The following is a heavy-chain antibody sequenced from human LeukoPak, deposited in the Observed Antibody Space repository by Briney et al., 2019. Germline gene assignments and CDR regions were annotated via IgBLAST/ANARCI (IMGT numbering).Heavy chain of an antibody. CDR3: AKDRGSSGPDY. Sequence: GSLRLSCAASGFTFSSYGMHWVRQAPGKGLEWVAVISYDGSNKYYADSVKGRFTISRDNSKNTLYLQMNSLRAEDTAVYYCAKDRGSSGPDYWGQGTLVTVSS. CDR1: GFTFSSYG. J-gene: IGHJ4*02. D-gene: IGHD3-22*01. V-gene: IGHV3-30*18. CDR2: ISYDGSNK.